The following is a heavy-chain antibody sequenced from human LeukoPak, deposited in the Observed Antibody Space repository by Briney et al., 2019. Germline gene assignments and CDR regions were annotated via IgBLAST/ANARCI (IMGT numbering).Heavy chain of an antibody. CDR3: ARHGANYGDYGSYAPSDAFDI. CDR1: GGSISSSSYY. D-gene: IGHD4-17*01. CDR2: IYYSGST. Sequence: SETLSLTCTVSGGSISSSSYYWGWIRQPPGKGLEWIGSIYYSGSTYYNPSLKSRVTISVDTSKNQLSLKLSSVTAADTAVYYCARHGANYGDYGSYAPSDAFDIWGQGTMVTVSS. J-gene: IGHJ3*02. V-gene: IGHV4-39*01.